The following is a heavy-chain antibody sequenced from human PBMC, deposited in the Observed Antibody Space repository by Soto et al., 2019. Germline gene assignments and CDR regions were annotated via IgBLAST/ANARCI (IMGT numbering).Heavy chain of an antibody. CDR3: ARAPYPGIAAAVAY. Sequence: QVQLVQSGAEVKKPGASVKVSCKASGYTFTGYYMHWVRQAPGQGLEWMGWINPNSGGPNYAQKFQGRVTMTRDTSISTAYMELSRLRSDDTAVYYCARAPYPGIAAAVAYWGQGTLGTVSS. J-gene: IGHJ4*02. CDR1: GYTFTGYY. D-gene: IGHD6-13*01. V-gene: IGHV1-2*02. CDR2: INPNSGGP.